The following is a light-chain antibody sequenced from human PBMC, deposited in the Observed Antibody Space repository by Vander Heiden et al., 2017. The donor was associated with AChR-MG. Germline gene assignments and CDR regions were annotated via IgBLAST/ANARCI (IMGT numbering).Light chain of an antibody. CDR3: AAWDDALNRWI. Sequence: QSVLFQPPSVSGPPGQRVTISLSGGTPHPRSNPLNWYRQVAWTAPKLLIYNDDRRPSGVPDRFSGSRYGTSASLAISGLQSGDEADYYCAAWDDALNRWIFGGGTEMTVL. V-gene: IGLV1-44*01. J-gene: IGLJ2*01. CDR2: NDD. CDR1: TPHPRSNP.